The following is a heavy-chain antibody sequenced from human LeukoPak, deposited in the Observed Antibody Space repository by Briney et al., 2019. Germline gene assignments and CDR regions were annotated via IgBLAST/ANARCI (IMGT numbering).Heavy chain of an antibody. CDR3: AKSGYCSGDSCYRISYFDY. CDR2: IWYDGSNK. CDR1: GFTFSSYG. J-gene: IGHJ4*02. Sequence: PGGSLRLSCAASGFTFSSYGMHWVRQAPGKGLEWVAVIWYDGSNKYYADSVKGRFTISRDNSKNTLYLQMNSLRAEDTAVYYCAKSGYCSGDSCYRISYFDYWGQGTLVTVSS. D-gene: IGHD2-15*01. V-gene: IGHV3-33*06.